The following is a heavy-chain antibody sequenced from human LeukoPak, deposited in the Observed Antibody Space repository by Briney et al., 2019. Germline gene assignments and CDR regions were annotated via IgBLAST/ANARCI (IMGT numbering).Heavy chain of an antibody. J-gene: IGHJ4*02. CDR2: MNPNSGNT. CDR3: ARAGGYCGRISCPYYFDY. V-gene: IGHV1-8*01. Sequence: GASVKVSCKASGYTFTNYDINWVRQATGQGLEWMGWMNPNSGNTGYAQKFQGRVTMTRNTSISTAYMELSSLRSEDTAVYYCARAGGYCGRISCPYYFDYWGQGSLVAVSS. CDR1: GYTFTNYD. D-gene: IGHD2-15*01.